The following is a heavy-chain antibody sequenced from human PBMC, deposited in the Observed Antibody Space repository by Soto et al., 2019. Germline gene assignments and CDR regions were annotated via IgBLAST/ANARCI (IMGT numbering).Heavy chain of an antibody. CDR2: IYYSGST. CDR3: ARGGSSWGNWFDP. CDR1: GGCIRIGGYY. D-gene: IGHD6-13*01. V-gene: IGHV4-31*11. J-gene: IGHJ5*02. Sequence: SETLSLTCAVSGGCIRIGGYYWSWIRQHPGKGLEWIGYIYYSGSTYYNPSLKSRVTISIHTSKTQFSLKLSSVTAADTAVYYCARGGSSWGNWFDPWGKGTLVTVSS.